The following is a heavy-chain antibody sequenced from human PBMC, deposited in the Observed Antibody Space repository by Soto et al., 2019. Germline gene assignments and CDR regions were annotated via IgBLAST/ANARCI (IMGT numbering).Heavy chain of an antibody. CDR2: IYHSGST. V-gene: IGHV4-4*02. J-gene: IGHJ5*02. CDR3: ARPGSEKYYDFWSGYYTIRGNWFDP. CDR1: SGSISSSNW. Sequence: SETLSLTCAVSSGSISSSNWWCWVRQPPGKGLEWIGEIYHSGSTNYNPSLKSRVTISVDKSKNQFSLKLSSVTAADTAVYYCARPGSEKYYDFWSGYYTIRGNWFDPWGQGTLVTVSS. D-gene: IGHD3-3*01.